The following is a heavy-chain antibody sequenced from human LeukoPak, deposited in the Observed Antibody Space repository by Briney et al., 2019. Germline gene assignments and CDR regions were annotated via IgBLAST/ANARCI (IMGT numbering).Heavy chain of an antibody. CDR3: ARGKYDILGYYYYMDV. V-gene: IGHV1-2*02. J-gene: IGHJ6*03. CDR2: INPNSGGT. D-gene: IGHD3-9*01. Sequence: ASVKVSCKASGYTFTDYYMHWVRQAPGQGLEWMGWINPNSGGTNYAQKFQGRVTMTRDTSISTAYMELSRLRSDDTAVYYCARGKYDILGYYYYMDVWGKGTTVTVSS. CDR1: GYTFTDYY.